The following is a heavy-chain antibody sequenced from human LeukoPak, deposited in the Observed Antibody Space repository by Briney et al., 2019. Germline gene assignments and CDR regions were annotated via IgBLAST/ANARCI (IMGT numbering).Heavy chain of an antibody. D-gene: IGHD1-26*01. CDR2: ITTGDST. Sequence: GGSLRLSCAASGFTFSTYVMNWVRQAPGKGLEWVSHITTGDSTYYPDSVKGRFTVSRDSTKNTLYLQMNSLRADDTAVYYCAKGLSESIYGALDSWGQGTLVTVSS. V-gene: IGHV3-23*01. CDR1: GFTFSTYV. CDR3: AKGLSESIYGALDS. J-gene: IGHJ4*02.